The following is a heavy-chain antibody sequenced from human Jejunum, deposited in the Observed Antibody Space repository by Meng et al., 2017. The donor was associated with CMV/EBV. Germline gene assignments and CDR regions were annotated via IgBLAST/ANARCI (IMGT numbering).Heavy chain of an antibody. V-gene: IGHV3-11*01. Sequence: LRLSCATSGFTFSDYYMGWIRQAPGRGLEWISYISKSGDTIYYADSVRGRFTVSRDNAENSVYLQMNTLRVEDTAVYYCARLGQFDFWGQGTLVTVSS. J-gene: IGHJ4*02. CDR3: ARLGQFDF. CDR1: GFTFSDYY. D-gene: IGHD7-27*01. CDR2: ISKSGDTI.